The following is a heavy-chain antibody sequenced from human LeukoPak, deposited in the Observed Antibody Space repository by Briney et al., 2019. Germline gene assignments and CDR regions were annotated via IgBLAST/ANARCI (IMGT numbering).Heavy chain of an antibody. V-gene: IGHV3-23*01. CDR2: IGGSGDST. CDR3: AKGKGTSSSSIDW. Sequence: GGPLRLSCAASGFTFSSYAMSWVRQAPGKGLDWVSTIGGSGDSTNYADSVKGRFTISRDNSKNMLYLQTHSLRVEDTAVYYCAKGKGTSSSSIDWWGQGTPVTVSS. CDR1: GFTFSSYA. J-gene: IGHJ4*02. D-gene: IGHD2/OR15-2a*01.